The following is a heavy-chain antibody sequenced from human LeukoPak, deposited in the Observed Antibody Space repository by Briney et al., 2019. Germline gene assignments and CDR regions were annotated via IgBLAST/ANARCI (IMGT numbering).Heavy chain of an antibody. CDR2: INHSGST. V-gene: IGHV4-34*01. Sequence: SETLSLTCAVYGGSFSGYYWSWIRQPPGKGLEWIGEINHSGSTNYNPSLKSRVTISVGTSKNQFSLKLSSVTAADTAVYYCARGRLYYYDSSGYYYLDYWGQGTLVTVSS. CDR3: ARGRLYYYDSSGYYYLDY. CDR1: GGSFSGYY. D-gene: IGHD3-22*01. J-gene: IGHJ4*02.